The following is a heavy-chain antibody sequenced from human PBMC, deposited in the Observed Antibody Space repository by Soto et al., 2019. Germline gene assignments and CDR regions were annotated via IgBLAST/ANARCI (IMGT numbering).Heavy chain of an antibody. CDR2: IDWDDDK. J-gene: IGHJ3*02. Sequence: GSGPTLVNPTQTLTLTCTFSGFSLSTSGMRVSWIRQPPGKALEWLARIDWDDDKFYSTSLKTRLTISKDTSKSQVVLTMTNMDPVDTATYYCARTRITYYYDSSGHDDAFDIWGQGTMVTVSS. CDR3: ARTRITYYYDSSGHDDAFDI. V-gene: IGHV2-70*04. D-gene: IGHD3-22*01. CDR1: GFSLSTSGMR.